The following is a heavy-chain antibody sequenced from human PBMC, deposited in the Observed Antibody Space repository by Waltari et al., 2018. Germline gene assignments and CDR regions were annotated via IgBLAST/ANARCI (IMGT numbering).Heavy chain of an antibody. Sequence: QVQLQESGPGLVKPSETLSLTCTVSGGFISSSYWSWIRQPPGQGLEGIWYIYYSGSINYNPTLKSRVTISVDTSKNQFSLKLNSVTAADTAVYYCARWQYSSGPMTDTSPPGYYGMDVWGQGTTVTVSS. CDR3: ARWQYSSGPMTDTSPPGYYGMDV. V-gene: IGHV4-59*01. J-gene: IGHJ6*02. CDR2: IYYSGSI. D-gene: IGHD6-19*01. CDR1: GGFISSSY.